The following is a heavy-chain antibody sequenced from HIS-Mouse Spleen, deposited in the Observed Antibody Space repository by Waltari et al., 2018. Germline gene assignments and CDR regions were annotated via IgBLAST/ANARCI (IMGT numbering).Heavy chain of an antibody. CDR2: IKSKTDGGTT. CDR3: TTKLELELDAFDI. V-gene: IGHV3-15*01. D-gene: IGHD1-7*01. J-gene: IGHJ3*02. Sequence: EVQLVESGGGLVKPGGSLRLSCEDSGSPLSNAWMRCVCQAPGKGLEWVGRIKSKTDGGTTDYAAPVKGRFTISRDDSKNTLYLQMNSLKTEDTAVYYCTTKLELELDAFDIWGQGTMVTVSS. CDR1: GSPLSNAW.